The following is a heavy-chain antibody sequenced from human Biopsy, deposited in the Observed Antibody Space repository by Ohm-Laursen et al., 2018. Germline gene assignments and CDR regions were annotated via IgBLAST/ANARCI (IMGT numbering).Heavy chain of an antibody. J-gene: IGHJ6*02. D-gene: IGHD4-11*01. Sequence: TLSLTCTVSGTSLSYFYWSWIAPPAGMGREWIGRIFPTGSTKYNPSLQSRVSISVDTSRNQVSLTLSSVIAADTAVYYCARDSGILNYGNFKYYHCDGIDVWGQGTKVTVSS. V-gene: IGHV4-4*07. CDR2: IFPTGST. CDR1: GTSLSYFY. CDR3: ARDSGILNYGNFKYYHCDGIDV.